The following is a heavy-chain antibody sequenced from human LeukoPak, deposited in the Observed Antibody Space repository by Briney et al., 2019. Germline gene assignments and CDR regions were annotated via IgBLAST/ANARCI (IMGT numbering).Heavy chain of an antibody. Sequence: SETLSLTCTVSGGSISSSSYYWGWIRQPPGKGLEWIGSIYYSGSTYYNPSLKSRVTISVDTSKNQFSLKLSSVTAADTAVYYCASQGPMWLDRTRFDYWGQGTLVTVSS. CDR3: ASQGPMWLDRTRFDY. J-gene: IGHJ4*02. D-gene: IGHD6-19*01. CDR1: GGSISSSSYY. CDR2: IYYSGST. V-gene: IGHV4-39*01.